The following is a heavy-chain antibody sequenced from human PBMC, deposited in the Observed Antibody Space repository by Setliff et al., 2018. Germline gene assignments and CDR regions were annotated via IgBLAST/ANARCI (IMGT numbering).Heavy chain of an antibody. D-gene: IGHD2-15*01. CDR1: GYTFTDYY. V-gene: IGHV1-2*02. CDR2: INPNSGGT. Sequence: ASVKVSCKASGYTFTDYYMHWVRQAPGQGLEWMGWINPNSGGTNYAQKFQGRVTMTRDTSISTAYMELSRLRSDDTAVYYCARVDIVVVVAAIEFDYWGQGTLVTVSS. CDR3: ARVDIVVVVAAIEFDY. J-gene: IGHJ4*02.